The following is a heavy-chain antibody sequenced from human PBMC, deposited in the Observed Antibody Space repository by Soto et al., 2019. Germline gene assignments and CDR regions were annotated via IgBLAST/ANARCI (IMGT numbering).Heavy chain of an antibody. CDR2: ISYDGSNK. J-gene: IGHJ4*02. V-gene: IGHV3-30-3*01. D-gene: IGHD3-16*01. CDR3: ARSYEGYYSDY. Sequence: QVQLVESGGGVVQPGRSLRLSCAASGFTFSSYAMHWVRQAPGKGLEWVAVISYDGSNKYYADSVKGRFTISRENSKNQIYRQMNSLTAEDTAVYYRARSYEGYYSDYWGQGTLVTVSS. CDR1: GFTFSSYA.